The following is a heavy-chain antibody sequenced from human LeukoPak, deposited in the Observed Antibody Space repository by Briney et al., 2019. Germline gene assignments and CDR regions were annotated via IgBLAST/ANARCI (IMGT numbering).Heavy chain of an antibody. D-gene: IGHD6-13*01. V-gene: IGHV3-74*01. Sequence: GGSLRLSCAASGFSFGSYWMHWVRQVPGKGLVWVSRINSDGSSTTYADSVKGRFTISRDNAKNTLYLQMNSLRAEDTAIYYCARGRGESSSWYEDYWGQGTLVTVSS. J-gene: IGHJ4*02. CDR1: GFSFGSYW. CDR3: ARGRGESSSWYEDY. CDR2: INSDGSST.